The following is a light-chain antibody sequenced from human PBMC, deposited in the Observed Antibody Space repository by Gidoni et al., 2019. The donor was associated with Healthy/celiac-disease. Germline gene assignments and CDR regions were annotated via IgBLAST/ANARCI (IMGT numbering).Light chain of an antibody. V-gene: IGKV3-20*01. Sequence: EMVLTQSPGTLSLSPGERATLSCRASQSVSSSYLAWYQQKPGQAPRLLSYGASSRATGIPDMFSGSGSGTDFTLTISRLEPEDFAVYYCQQYGSSPLTFGQGTKLEIK. CDR2: GAS. CDR1: QSVSSSY. J-gene: IGKJ2*01. CDR3: QQYGSSPLT.